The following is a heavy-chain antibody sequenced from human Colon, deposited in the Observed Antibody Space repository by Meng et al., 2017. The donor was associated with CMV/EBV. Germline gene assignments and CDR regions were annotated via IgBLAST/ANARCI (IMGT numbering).Heavy chain of an antibody. D-gene: IGHD2-2*02. V-gene: IGHV1-69*04. CDR3: ARSFREYQLLYSTGNYYYYGMNV. J-gene: IGHJ6*02. Sequence: SVTVSCKASGGTFSSYAISWVRQAPGQGLEWMGRIIPILGIANYAQKFQGRVTITADKSTSTAYMELSSLRSEDTAVYYCARSFREYQLLYSTGNYYYYGMNVWGQGTTVTVSS. CDR1: GGTFSSYA. CDR2: IIPILGIA.